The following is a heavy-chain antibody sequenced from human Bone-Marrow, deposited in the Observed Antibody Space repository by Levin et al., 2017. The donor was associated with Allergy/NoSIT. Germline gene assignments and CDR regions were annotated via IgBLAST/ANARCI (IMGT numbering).Heavy chain of an antibody. Sequence: HSQTLSLTCTVSGGSISSYYWSWIRQPPGKGLEWIGYIYYSGSTNYNPSLKSRVTISVDTSKNQFSLKLSSVTAADTAVYYCARLSHYYYYMDVWGKGTTVTVSS. CDR3: ARLSHYYYYMDV. CDR2: IYYSGST. V-gene: IGHV4-59*08. J-gene: IGHJ6*03. CDR1: GGSISSYY.